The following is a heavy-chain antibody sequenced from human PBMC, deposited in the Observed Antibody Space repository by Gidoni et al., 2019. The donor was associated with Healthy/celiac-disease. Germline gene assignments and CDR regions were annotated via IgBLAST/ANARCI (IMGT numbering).Heavy chain of an antibody. Sequence: QVQLQESGPGLVKPSQTLSLTCTVSGGSISSGSYYWSWIRQPAGKGLEWIGRIYTSGSTNYNPSLKSRVTISVDTSKNQFSLKLSSVTAADTAVYYCARVPYDSSGYYYHAFDIWGQGTMVTVSS. CDR1: GGSISSGSYY. D-gene: IGHD3-22*01. V-gene: IGHV4-61*02. CDR3: ARVPYDSSGYYYHAFDI. CDR2: IYTSGST. J-gene: IGHJ3*02.